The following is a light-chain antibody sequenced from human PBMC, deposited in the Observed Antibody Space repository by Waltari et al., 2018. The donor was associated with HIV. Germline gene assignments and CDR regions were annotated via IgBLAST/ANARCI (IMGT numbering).Light chain of an antibody. CDR2: EVS. V-gene: IGLV2-14*01. Sequence: HSVLTQPASVSGSPGQSITISCSGPTSDMSSLNFVSWYQQSPARAPKLIIFEVSSRPSGIADRFSGSKSGDTASLTISALRTEDEADYCGSSYSPRDSVVFGGGTKVTVL. CDR3: SSYSPRDSVV. CDR1: TSDMSSLNF. J-gene: IGLJ3*02.